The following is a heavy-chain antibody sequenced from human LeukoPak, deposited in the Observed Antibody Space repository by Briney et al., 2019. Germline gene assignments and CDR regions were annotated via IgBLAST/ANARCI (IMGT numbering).Heavy chain of an antibody. CDR3: ATSGGFVLPNAITGNWYMDV. Sequence: GGSLRLSCGASGFTFSDYSMNWVRQAPGRGLAWVASITSAGGYTYYADSVKGRFTISRDNAQNSLFLQMNSLRAEDTAVYFCATSGGFVLPNAITGNWYMDVWGRGTSVTVSS. J-gene: IGHJ6*03. CDR1: GFTFSDYS. CDR2: ITSAGGYT. D-gene: IGHD2-2*01. V-gene: IGHV3-21*01.